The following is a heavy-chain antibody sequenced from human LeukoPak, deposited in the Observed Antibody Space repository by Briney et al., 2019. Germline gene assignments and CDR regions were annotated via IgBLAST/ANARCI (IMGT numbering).Heavy chain of an antibody. D-gene: IGHD3-10*01. CDR2: IHSGGST. CDR3: ARRWHYDSGDY. CDR1: GFTVSSNY. V-gene: IGHV3-53*01. Sequence: GGALRLSCAASGFTVSSNYMSWGRQAPGKGLECVLVIHSGGSTYYADSVNGRFTISIDNSKNTLYLQMNSLRAEDTAVYYCARRWHYDSGDYWGQGTLVTVSS. J-gene: IGHJ4*02.